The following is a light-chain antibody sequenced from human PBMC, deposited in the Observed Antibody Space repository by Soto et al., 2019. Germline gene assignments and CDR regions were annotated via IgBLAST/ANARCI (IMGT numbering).Light chain of an antibody. J-gene: IGKJ4*01. Sequence: DIQMTQSPSSLSASVGDRVTITCRASQSISSYLNWYQQKPGKAPKLLIYAAPSLQSGVPSRFSGSGSGTDFTLTISSLQPEDFATYYCQQSYSTPLTFGGGTKVEI. CDR2: AAP. CDR3: QQSYSTPLT. V-gene: IGKV1-39*01. CDR1: QSISSY.